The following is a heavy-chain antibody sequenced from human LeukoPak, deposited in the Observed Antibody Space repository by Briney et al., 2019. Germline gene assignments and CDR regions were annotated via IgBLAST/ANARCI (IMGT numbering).Heavy chain of an antibody. CDR1: GGTFSSYA. D-gene: IGHD2-2*01. J-gene: IGHJ3*02. Sequence: SVKVSCNASGGTFSSYAISWVRQAPGQGLEWMGGIIPIFGTANYAQKFQGRVTITADESTSTAYMELSSLRSEDTAVYYCAREGYCSSTSCYSAFDIWGQGTMVTVSS. V-gene: IGHV1-69*13. CDR3: AREGYCSSTSCYSAFDI. CDR2: IIPIFGTA.